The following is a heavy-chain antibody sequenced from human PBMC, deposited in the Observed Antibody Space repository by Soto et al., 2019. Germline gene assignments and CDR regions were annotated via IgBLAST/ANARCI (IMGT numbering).Heavy chain of an antibody. D-gene: IGHD5-18*01. V-gene: IGHV4-34*01. Sequence: PSETLSLTCAVYGGSFSGYYWGWIRQPPGKGLEWIGEINHSGSTNYNPSLKSRVTISVDTSKNQFSLKLSSVTAADTAVYYCARGLGKRGYSYGYVDYWGQGTLVTVSS. CDR3: ARGLGKRGYSYGYVDY. CDR1: GGSFSGYY. J-gene: IGHJ4*02. CDR2: INHSGST.